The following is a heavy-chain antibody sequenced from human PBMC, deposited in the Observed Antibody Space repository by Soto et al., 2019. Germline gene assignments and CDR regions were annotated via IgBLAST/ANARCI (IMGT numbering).Heavy chain of an antibody. J-gene: IGHJ5*02. V-gene: IGHV1-69*02. CDR2: IIPILGIA. Sequence: QVQLVQSGAEVKKPGSSVKVSCKASGGTFSSYTISWVRQAPGQGLEWMGRIIPILGIANYAQKFQGRVTRTPDKSTSTGYKKLSSRRCEDTAVYYCARMSRGPTRGSGWFGPWGQGTLVTVSS. CDR3: ARMSRGPTRGSGWFGP. D-gene: IGHD3-10*01. CDR1: GGTFSSYT.